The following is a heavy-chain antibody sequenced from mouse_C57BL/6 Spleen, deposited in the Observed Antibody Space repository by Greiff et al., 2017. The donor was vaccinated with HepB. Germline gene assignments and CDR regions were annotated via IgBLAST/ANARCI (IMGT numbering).Heavy chain of an antibody. CDR2: IWSGGST. CDR1: GFSLTSYG. CDR3: ASSVVDYAMDY. V-gene: IGHV2-2*01. J-gene: IGHJ4*01. Sequence: QVQLQQSGPGLVQPSQSLSITCTVSGFSLTSYGVHWVRQSPGKGLEWLGVIWSGGSTDYNAALISRLSISKDNSKSQVFFKMNSLQADDTAIYYCASSVVDYAMDYWGQGTSVTVSS. D-gene: IGHD1-1*01.